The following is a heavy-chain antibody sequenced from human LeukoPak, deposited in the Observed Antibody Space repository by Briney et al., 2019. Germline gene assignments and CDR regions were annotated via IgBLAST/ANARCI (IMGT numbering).Heavy chain of an antibody. V-gene: IGHV1-2*06. CDR1: GYTFTGYY. CDR3: AREAAAGHGFIDY. CDR2: INPNSGGT. J-gene: IGHJ4*02. D-gene: IGHD6-13*01. Sequence: GASVKVSCKASGYTFTGYYMHWVRQAPGQGLEWMGRINPNSGGTNYAQKFQGRVTMTRDTSISTAYMELSRLRSDDTAVYYRAREAAAGHGFIDYWGQGTLVTVSS.